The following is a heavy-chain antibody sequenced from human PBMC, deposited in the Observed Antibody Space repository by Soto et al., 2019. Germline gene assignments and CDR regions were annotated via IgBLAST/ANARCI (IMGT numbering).Heavy chain of an antibody. D-gene: IGHD6-13*01. CDR3: ARGSVELRVAAAARSKYYYYGMDV. J-gene: IGHJ6*02. Sequence: SDTLSITCAVYGWSFRGYYWSWLRQPPGKGLEWIGEINHSGSTNYNPSLTSRVTISLDTSKNQFSLKLSSVTAADTAVYYCARGSVELRVAAAARSKYYYYGMDVWGQGTTVTVSS. V-gene: IGHV4-34*01. CDR2: INHSGST. CDR1: GWSFRGYY.